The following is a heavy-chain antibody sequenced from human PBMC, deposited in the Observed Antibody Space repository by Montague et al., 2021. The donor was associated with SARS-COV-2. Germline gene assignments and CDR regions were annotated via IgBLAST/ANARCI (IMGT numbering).Heavy chain of an antibody. CDR3: ARVQIVVVTAMQYFDL. CDR2: IYYSGST. CDR1: GGSISSGCYY. J-gene: IGHJ2*01. D-gene: IGHD2-21*02. Sequence: TLSLTCTVSGGSISSGCYYWSWIRQHPGKGLEWIGYIYYSGSTYYNPSLKSRVTISVDTSKNQFSLKLSSVTAADTAVYYCARVQIVVVTAMQYFDLWGRGTLVTVSS. V-gene: IGHV4-31*03.